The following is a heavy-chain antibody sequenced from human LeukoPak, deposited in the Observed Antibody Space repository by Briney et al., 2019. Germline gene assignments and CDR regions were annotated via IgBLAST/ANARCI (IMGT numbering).Heavy chain of an antibody. Sequence: PSETLSLTCAVYGGSFSGYYWSWIRQPPGKGLEWIGEINHSGSTNYNPSLKSRVTISVDTSKKQFSLKLSSVTAADTAVYYCASDHYGDSRPYYFDYWGQGTLVTVSS. J-gene: IGHJ4*02. CDR1: GGSFSGYY. CDR2: INHSGST. CDR3: ASDHYGDSRPYYFDY. D-gene: IGHD4-17*01. V-gene: IGHV4-34*01.